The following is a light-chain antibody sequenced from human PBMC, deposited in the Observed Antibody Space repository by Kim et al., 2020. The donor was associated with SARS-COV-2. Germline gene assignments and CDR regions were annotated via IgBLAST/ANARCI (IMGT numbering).Light chain of an antibody. Sequence: ALGQTVRITCHGDSRRSYYASWYQQKPGQAPVLVIYGKNNRPSGNPDRFSGSSSGNTASLTITGAQAEDEADYYCNSRDSSGNHVVFGGGTQLTVL. V-gene: IGLV3-19*01. CDR3: NSRDSSGNHVV. CDR2: GKN. J-gene: IGLJ2*01. CDR1: SRRSYY.